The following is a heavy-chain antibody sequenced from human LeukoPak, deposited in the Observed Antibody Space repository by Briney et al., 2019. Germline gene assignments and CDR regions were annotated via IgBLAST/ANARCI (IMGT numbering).Heavy chain of an antibody. Sequence: ASVKVSCKASGGTFSSYAISWVRQAPRQGLEWMGGIIPIFGTANYAQKFQGRVTITTDESTSTAYMELSSLRSEDTAVYYCARGWGTAMSPFDYWGQGTLVTVSS. D-gene: IGHD2-21*02. CDR3: ARGWGTAMSPFDY. CDR1: GGTFSSYA. CDR2: IIPIFGTA. V-gene: IGHV1-69*05. J-gene: IGHJ4*02.